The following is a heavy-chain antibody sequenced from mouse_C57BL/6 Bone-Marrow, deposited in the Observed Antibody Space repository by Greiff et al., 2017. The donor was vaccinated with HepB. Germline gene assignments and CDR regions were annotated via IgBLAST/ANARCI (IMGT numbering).Heavy chain of an antibody. J-gene: IGHJ1*03. Sequence: VQLQQSGAELVKPGASVKMSCKASGYTFTTYPIEWMKQNHGKSLEWIGNFHPYNDDTTYNEKFKGKATLTVEKSSSTVYLELSRLTSDDSAVYYCARGAYDYDGGSYWYFDVWGTGTTVTVSS. V-gene: IGHV1-47*01. CDR2: FHPYNDDT. D-gene: IGHD2-4*01. CDR3: ARGAYDYDGGSYWYFDV. CDR1: GYTFTTYP.